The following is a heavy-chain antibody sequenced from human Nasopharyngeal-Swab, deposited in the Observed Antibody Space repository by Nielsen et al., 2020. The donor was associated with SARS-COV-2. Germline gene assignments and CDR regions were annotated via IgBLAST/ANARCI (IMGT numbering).Heavy chain of an antibody. CDR3: ASTVITTGGADY. CDR1: GYIFNSYW. D-gene: IGHD4-17*01. CDR2: IYPGDSDT. Sequence: GGSLRLSCKGSGYIFNSYWIGWVRQMPGKGLEWMGIIYPGDSDTRYSPSFQGQVTISADKSISTAYLQWSSLKASDTAMYYCASTVITTGGADYWGQGTLVTVSS. J-gene: IGHJ4*02. V-gene: IGHV5-51*01.